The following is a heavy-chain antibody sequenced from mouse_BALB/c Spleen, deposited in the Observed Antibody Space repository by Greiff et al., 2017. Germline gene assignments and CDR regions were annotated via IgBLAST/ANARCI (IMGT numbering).Heavy chain of an antibody. Sequence: QVQLQQPGAELVKPGASVKLSCKASGYTFTSYWMHWVKQRPGQGLEWIGEIDPSDSYTNYNQKFKGKATLTVDKSSSTAYMQLSSLTSEDSAVYYCARGGYLDYWGQGTTLTVSS. CDR2: IDPSDSYT. J-gene: IGHJ2*01. CDR1: GYTFTSYW. CDR3: ARGGYLDY. V-gene: IGHV1-69*02. D-gene: IGHD1-1*02.